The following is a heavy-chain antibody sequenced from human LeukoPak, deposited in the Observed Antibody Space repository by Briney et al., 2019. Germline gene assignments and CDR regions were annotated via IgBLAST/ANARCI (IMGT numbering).Heavy chain of an antibody. CDR3: ARAGSGSGWYFDY. J-gene: IGHJ4*02. Sequence: GASVKVSCKASGYDFTSVGITWVRQAPGQGLEWMGWISPYNGSTRYVQKLQGRVTMTTDTSTSTAYMELRSLRFDDTAVYYCARAGSGSGWYFDYWGQGTLVTVSA. CDR2: ISPYNGST. V-gene: IGHV1-18*01. CDR1: GYDFTSVG. D-gene: IGHD6-19*01.